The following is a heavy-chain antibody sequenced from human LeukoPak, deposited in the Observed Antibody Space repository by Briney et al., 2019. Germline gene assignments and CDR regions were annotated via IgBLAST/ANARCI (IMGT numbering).Heavy chain of an antibody. D-gene: IGHD6-19*01. CDR1: GGSIATTNW. CDR2: LSRSGGT. Sequence: SETLSLTCAVSGGSIATTNWWTWVRQPPGKGLEWIGELSRSGGTNYIPSLKSRVTISVDESNNQFSLKLSSMTAADTAVYYCVTGDSGDNFWGQGTLVTV. J-gene: IGHJ4*02. V-gene: IGHV4-4*02. CDR3: VTGDSGDNF.